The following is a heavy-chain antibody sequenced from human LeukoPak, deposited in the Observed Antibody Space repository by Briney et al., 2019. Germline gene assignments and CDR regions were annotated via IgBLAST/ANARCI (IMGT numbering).Heavy chain of an antibody. CDR2: INHSGGT. CDR3: ARGVYYGSGSYN. CDR1: GGSFIGYD. V-gene: IGHV4-34*01. D-gene: IGHD3-10*01. Sequence: SETLSLTCAVYGGSFIGYDWTWIRQPPGKGLEWIGEINHSGGTNYNPSLKSRVTISLDTSKNQFLLKLSSVTAADTAVYYCARGVYYGSGSYNWGQGTLVTVSS. J-gene: IGHJ4*02.